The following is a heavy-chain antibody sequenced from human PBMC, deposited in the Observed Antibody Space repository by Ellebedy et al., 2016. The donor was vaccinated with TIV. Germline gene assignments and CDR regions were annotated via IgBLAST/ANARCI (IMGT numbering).Heavy chain of an antibody. Sequence: GESLKISCAASGFTFSSYGMHWVRQAPGKGLVWVSRINSDGSSTSYADSVKGRFTISRDNAKNTLYLQMNSLRAEDTAVYYCARDLAAAGTYDWFDPWGQGTLVTVSS. CDR3: ARDLAAAGTYDWFDP. CDR2: INSDGSST. D-gene: IGHD6-13*01. V-gene: IGHV3-74*01. J-gene: IGHJ5*02. CDR1: GFTFSSYG.